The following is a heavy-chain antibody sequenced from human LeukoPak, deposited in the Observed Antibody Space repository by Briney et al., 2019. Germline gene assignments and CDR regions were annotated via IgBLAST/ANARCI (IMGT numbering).Heavy chain of an antibody. CDR1: GGSISSSSYY. D-gene: IGHD3-10*01. CDR3: ARGDDYYYYGMDV. CDR2: IYYSGST. V-gene: IGHV4-61*05. Sequence: PSETLSLTCTVSGGSISSSSYYWGWIRQPPGKGLEWIGYIYYSGSTNYNPSLKSRVTISVDTSKNQFSLRLSSVTAADTAVYYCARGDDYYYYGMDVWGQGTTVTVSS. J-gene: IGHJ6*02.